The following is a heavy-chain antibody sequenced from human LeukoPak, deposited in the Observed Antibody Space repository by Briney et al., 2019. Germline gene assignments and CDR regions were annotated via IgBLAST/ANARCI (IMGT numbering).Heavy chain of an antibody. CDR3: AGKRRYSSPPAPVDS. CDR2: ISGSGGTT. J-gene: IGHJ4*02. D-gene: IGHD6-19*01. CDR1: GFTFSNYA. V-gene: IGHV3-23*01. Sequence: GGSLRLSCAASGFTFSNYAMSWVRQAPGKGLEWVSAISGSGGTTYYADSVKGRFTISRDNSKNTMYLQMTSLRAEDTAIYYCAGKRRYSSPPAPVDSWGQGTPVTVSS.